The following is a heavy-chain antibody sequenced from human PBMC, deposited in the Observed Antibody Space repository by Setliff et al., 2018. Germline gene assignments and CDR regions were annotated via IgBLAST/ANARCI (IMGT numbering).Heavy chain of an antibody. CDR3: TTGLRHGVPYFDL. CDR2: IIPIFGTA. Sequence: GASVKVSCKASGGFSTHAISWVRQAPGQGLEWMGGIIPIFGTANYAQKFQGRVTITTDESTSTAYMELGSLTSEDTAVYYCTTGLRHGVPYFDLWGQGTLVTVSS. V-gene: IGHV1-69*05. J-gene: IGHJ4*02. CDR1: GGFSTHA. D-gene: IGHD1-1*01.